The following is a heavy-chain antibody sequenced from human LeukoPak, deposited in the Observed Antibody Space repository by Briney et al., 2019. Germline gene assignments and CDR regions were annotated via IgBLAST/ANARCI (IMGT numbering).Heavy chain of an antibody. CDR1: GYTFTSYG. V-gene: IGHV1-18*01. CDR2: ISAYNGNT. CDR3: ARYYDSSGYPMGAFDI. J-gene: IGHJ3*02. Sequence: ASVKVSCKASGYTFTSYGISWVRQAPGQGLEWMGWISAYNGNTNYAQKLQGRVTMTTDTSTSTAYMELRSLRSDDTAVYYCARYYDSSGYPMGAFDIWGQGTMVTVSS. D-gene: IGHD3-22*01.